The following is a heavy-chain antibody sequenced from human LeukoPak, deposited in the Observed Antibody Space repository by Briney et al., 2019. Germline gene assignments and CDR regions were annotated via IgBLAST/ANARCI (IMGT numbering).Heavy chain of an antibody. Sequence: GGSLRLSCAASGFSFSSYWMHWVRQAPGKGLVWVSRLNTDGSSTNYADSVKGRFTISRDNAKNSLYLQMNSLRAEDTAVYYCARVVWFDPWGQGTLVTVSS. CDR3: ARVVWFDP. CDR1: GFSFSSYW. V-gene: IGHV3-74*01. J-gene: IGHJ5*02. CDR2: LNTDGSST.